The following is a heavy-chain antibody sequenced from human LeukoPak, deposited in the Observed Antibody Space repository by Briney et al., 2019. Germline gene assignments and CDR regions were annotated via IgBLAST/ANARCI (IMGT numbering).Heavy chain of an antibody. Sequence: SETLSLTCVVYGGSFSGYYWGWIRQPPGKGLEWIGSIYYSGSTYYNPSLKSRVTISVDTSKNQFSLKLSSVTAADTAVYYCVKIMLAAAGTLIDYWGQGTLVTVSS. CDR2: IYYSGST. J-gene: IGHJ4*02. CDR3: VKIMLAAAGTLIDY. CDR1: GGSFSGYY. D-gene: IGHD6-13*01. V-gene: IGHV4-34*01.